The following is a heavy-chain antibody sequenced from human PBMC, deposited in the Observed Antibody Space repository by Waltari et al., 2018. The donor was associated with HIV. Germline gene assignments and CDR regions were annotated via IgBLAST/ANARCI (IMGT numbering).Heavy chain of an antibody. Sequence: SVKGRFTISRDNSKNTLYLQMNSLRGEDTAVYYCAKAGRISIFGVDPSPTGIDYWGQGTLVTVSS. CDR3: AKAGRISIFGVDPSPTGIDY. D-gene: IGHD3-3*01. J-gene: IGHJ4*02. V-gene: IGHV3-30*02.